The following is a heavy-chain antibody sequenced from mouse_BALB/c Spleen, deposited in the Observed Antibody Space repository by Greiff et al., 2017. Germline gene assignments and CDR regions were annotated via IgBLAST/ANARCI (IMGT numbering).Heavy chain of an antibody. CDR2: IAPGSGST. CDR1: GYTFTSYW. CDR3: ARSGMGAMDY. D-gene: IGHD2-10*02. J-gene: IGHJ4*01. V-gene: IGHV1S41*01. Sequence: DLVKPGASVKLSCKASGYTFTSYWINWIKQRPGQGLEWIGRIAPGSGSTYYNEMFKGKATLTVDTSSSTAYIQLSSLSSEDSAVYFCARSGMGAMDYWGQGTSVTASS.